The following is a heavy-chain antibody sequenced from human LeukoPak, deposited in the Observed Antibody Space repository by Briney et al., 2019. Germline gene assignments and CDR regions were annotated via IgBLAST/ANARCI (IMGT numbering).Heavy chain of an antibody. V-gene: IGHV3-21*01. CDR1: GFTFSSYA. J-gene: IGHJ4*02. CDR2: ISSSVSFF. Sequence: GGSLRLSCAASGFTFSSYAMHWVRQAPGTGLEWVSSISSSVSFFYYANSVKGRFTISRDNAKNSLYLQMNSLRVEDTSVYCCARGLFGVINPTDYWGQGTLVTVSS. D-gene: IGHD3-3*01. CDR3: ARGLFGVINPTDY.